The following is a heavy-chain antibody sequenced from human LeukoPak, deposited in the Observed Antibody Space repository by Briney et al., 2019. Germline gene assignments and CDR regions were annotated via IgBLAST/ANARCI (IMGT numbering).Heavy chain of an antibody. CDR3: ARALLTTMVRGVISDY. CDR1: GFTFSDYY. J-gene: IGHJ4*02. Sequence: PGGSLRLSCAASGFTFSDYYMSWIRQAPGKGLEWVSYISSSGTTIYYVDSVKGRFTISRDNAKNSLYLQMNSLRAEDTAVYYCARALLTTMVRGVISDYWGQGTLVTVSS. D-gene: IGHD3-10*01. V-gene: IGHV3-11*04. CDR2: ISSSGTTI.